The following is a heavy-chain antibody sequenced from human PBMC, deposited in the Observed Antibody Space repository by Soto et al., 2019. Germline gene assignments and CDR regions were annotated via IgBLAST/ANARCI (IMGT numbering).Heavy chain of an antibody. D-gene: IGHD6-13*01. Sequence: GGSLRLSCAASGFTFSSYSMNWIRQAPGKGLEWVSSISTSSSYIYYADPVGGRFTISRDNAKNSLYLQMNSLRAEDTAVYYCARDRSHYSSSWYGDYWGQGTLVTVSS. CDR2: ISTSSSYI. CDR3: ARDRSHYSSSWYGDY. V-gene: IGHV3-21*01. CDR1: GFTFSSYS. J-gene: IGHJ4*02.